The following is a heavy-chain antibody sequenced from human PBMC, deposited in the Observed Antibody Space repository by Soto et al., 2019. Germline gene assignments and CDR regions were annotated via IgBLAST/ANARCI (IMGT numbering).Heavy chain of an antibody. V-gene: IGHV3-33*01. D-gene: IGHD3-3*01. CDR2: IWYDGSNK. J-gene: IGHJ6*02. CDR3: ARGFRFLEWLSGSVNYYDGMDV. CDR1: GFTFSSYG. Sequence: QVQLVESGGGVVQPGRSLRLSCAASGFTFSSYGMHWVRQAPGKGLEWVAVIWYDGSNKYYADSVKGRFTISRDNSKNTLYLQMNGLGAEDTAVYYSARGFRFLEWLSGSVNYYDGMDVWGQGATVTVSS.